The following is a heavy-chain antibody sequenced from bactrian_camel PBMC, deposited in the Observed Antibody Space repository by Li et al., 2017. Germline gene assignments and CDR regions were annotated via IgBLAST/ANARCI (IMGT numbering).Heavy chain of an antibody. V-gene: IGHV3S53*01. D-gene: IGHD3*01. CDR1: SYPFGDSE. CDR2: MSSDGRV. J-gene: IGHJ6*01. Sequence: HVQLVESGGGSVQAGESLRLSCTPSSYPFGDSELSWYRRAPEAPRTECELVASMSSDGRVNYADDVKGRFTISQDLAKNTVYLQMNSLKPEDTAMYYCNTESFGLKVGCPLGHWGQGTQVTVS. CDR3: NTESFGLKVGCPLGH.